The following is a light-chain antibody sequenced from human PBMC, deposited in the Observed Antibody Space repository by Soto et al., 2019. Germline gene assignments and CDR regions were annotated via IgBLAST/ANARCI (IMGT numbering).Light chain of an antibody. CDR2: GAS. V-gene: IGKV3-15*01. CDR1: QSVSTH. J-gene: IGKJ2*01. Sequence: EIVMTQSPATLSVSPGERVTLPCRASQSVSTHLAWYQQRPGQAPRLLIYGASTRATGVPGRFSGSGSGTEFTRTISSLQSEDVALYFCQQYYDWPPKYTFGQGTKLEIK. CDR3: QQYYDWPPKYT.